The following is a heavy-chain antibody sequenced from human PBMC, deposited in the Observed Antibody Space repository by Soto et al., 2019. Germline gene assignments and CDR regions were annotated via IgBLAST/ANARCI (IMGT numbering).Heavy chain of an antibody. V-gene: IGHV4-34*01. CDR3: ARETVTTVTNEGFFRKYYYYYYMDV. CDR1: GGSFSGYY. CDR2: INHSGST. Sequence: SETLSLTCAVYGGSFSGYYWSWIRQPPGKGLEWIGEINHSGSTNYNPSLKSRVTISVDTSKNQFSLKLSSVTAADTAVYYCARETVTTVTNEGFFRKYYYYYYMDVWGKGTTVTVSS. J-gene: IGHJ6*03. D-gene: IGHD4-4*01.